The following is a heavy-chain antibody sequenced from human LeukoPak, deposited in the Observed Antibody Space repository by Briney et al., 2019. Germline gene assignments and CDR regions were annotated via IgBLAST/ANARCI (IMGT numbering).Heavy chain of an antibody. CDR1: GFTFSNYG. D-gene: IGHD3-16*01. Sequence: GGSLRLSCAASGFTFSNYGMHWVRQAPGKGLEWVAVISYDGSNKYYADSVKGRFTISRDSSKNTLYLQMNSLRAEDTAVYYCAKGAYDYVWGSLIDYWGQGTLVTVSS. J-gene: IGHJ4*02. CDR2: ISYDGSNK. CDR3: AKGAYDYVWGSLIDY. V-gene: IGHV3-30*18.